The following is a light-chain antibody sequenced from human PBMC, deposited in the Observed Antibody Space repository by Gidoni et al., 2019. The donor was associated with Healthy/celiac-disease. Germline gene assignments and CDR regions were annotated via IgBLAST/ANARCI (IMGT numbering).Light chain of an antibody. J-gene: IGKJ1*01. CDR2: CAS. CDR1: PSVSSSY. CDR3: QQYGSSPWT. Sequence: EIVLTQCPGTLSLSPGERATLSCRASPSVSSSYLAWYQQKPGQAPRLLIYCASIRASGVPDRFSGSGSGTDFTLTISRLEPEDFAVYYCQQYGSSPWTFGQGTKVEIK. V-gene: IGKV3-20*01.